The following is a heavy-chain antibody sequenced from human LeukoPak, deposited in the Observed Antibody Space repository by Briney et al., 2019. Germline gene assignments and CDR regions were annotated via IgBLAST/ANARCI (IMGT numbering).Heavy chain of an antibody. CDR3: ARGKYQLLSFFYCMDV. D-gene: IGHD2-2*01. J-gene: IGHJ6*04. CDR1: GGSISSGDYY. CDR2: ICCSDST. Sequence: SQPLSLPCTLSGGSISSGDYYGRWIRQPPGEGLEWIGYICCSDSTYYNPSRKIRLTIPVDTANNQFSLKRSSVTGADTAVYYWARGKYQLLSFFYCMDVWGKGTTVTVS. V-gene: IGHV4-30-4*01.